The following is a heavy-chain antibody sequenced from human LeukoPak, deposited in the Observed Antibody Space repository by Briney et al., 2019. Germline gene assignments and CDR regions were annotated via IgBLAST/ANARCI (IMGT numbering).Heavy chain of an antibody. D-gene: IGHD2-2*01. J-gene: IGHJ4*02. CDR3: ARPYCSSTSCYVSYFDY. V-gene: IGHV5-51*01. CDR1: GYSFTSYW. CDR2: IYPGDSDT. Sequence: GESLKISCKGSGYSFTSYWIGLVRQMPGKGLEWMGIIYPGDSDTRYSPSFQGQVTISADKSISTAYLQWSSLKASDTAMYYCARPYCSSTSCYVSYFDYWGQGTLVTVSS.